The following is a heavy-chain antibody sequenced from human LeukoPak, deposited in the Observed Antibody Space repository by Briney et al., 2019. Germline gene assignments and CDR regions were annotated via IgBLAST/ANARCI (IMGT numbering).Heavy chain of an antibody. J-gene: IGHJ6*03. CDR2: LNWNGAST. CDR1: GFTFDDYG. V-gene: IGHV3-20*04. D-gene: IGHD3-3*01. CDR3: ARLAGDHLRFLEWLLKSMDV. Sequence: GGSLRLSCAASGFTFDDYGLSWVRQVPGKGLEWVSGLNWNGASTGYADSVKGRFTISRDNDENSLYLQMNSLRAEDTALYYCARLAGDHLRFLEWLLKSMDVWGKGTTVTVSS.